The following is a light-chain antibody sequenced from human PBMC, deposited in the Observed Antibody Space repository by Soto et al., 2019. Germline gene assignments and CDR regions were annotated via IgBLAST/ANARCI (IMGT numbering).Light chain of an antibody. Sequence: EIVLTQSPATLSLSPGERATLSCRASQSVSSYLAWYQQKPGQAPRLLIYDASNRATGIPARFSGSGSGTDFTRTIKRLKPADFAVEHFQERSNWPPQAFSQGTKLDIK. CDR3: QERSNWPPQA. J-gene: IGKJ5*01. CDR1: QSVSSY. V-gene: IGKV3-11*01. CDR2: DAS.